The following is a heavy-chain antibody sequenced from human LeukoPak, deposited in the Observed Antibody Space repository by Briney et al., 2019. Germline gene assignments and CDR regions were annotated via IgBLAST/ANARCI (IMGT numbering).Heavy chain of an antibody. D-gene: IGHD4-23*01. J-gene: IGHJ5*02. Sequence: GASVTVSCKVSGYTLTELSMHWVRQAPGKGLEWMGGFDPEDGETIYAQKFQGRVTMTEDTSTDTAYMELSSLRSEDTAVYYCATEGGGSNWFDPWGQGTLVTVSS. CDR3: ATEGGGSNWFDP. CDR2: FDPEDGET. V-gene: IGHV1-24*01. CDR1: GYTLTELS.